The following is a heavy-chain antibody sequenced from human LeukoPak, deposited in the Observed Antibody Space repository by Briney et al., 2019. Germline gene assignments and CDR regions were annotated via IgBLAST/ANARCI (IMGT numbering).Heavy chain of an antibody. J-gene: IGHJ4*02. CDR2: IKEDGSVI. Sequence: GGSLRLSCLGSGFGFSNYWMTWLRQAPGEGLEWVANIKEDGSVIYYADSVKGRCTISRDNAKNSVYLQMNSLRVEDTALYYCATGRWFGEFAGSAFEDWGQGTLVTVSS. CDR1: GFGFSNYW. CDR3: ATGRWFGEFAGSAFED. D-gene: IGHD3-10*01. V-gene: IGHV3-7*01.